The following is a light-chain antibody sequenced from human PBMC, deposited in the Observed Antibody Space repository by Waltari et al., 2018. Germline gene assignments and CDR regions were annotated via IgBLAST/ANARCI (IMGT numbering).Light chain of an antibody. J-gene: IGKJ5*01. Sequence: DIVMTQSPDSLAVFLGERATINCKSSQSVLYSHTNKNYLAWYQQKPGQPPKLLIYWASTRESGVPDRFSGSGSGTDFTLTISSLQAEDVAVYYCQQYYSTPPITFGQGTRLEIK. CDR3: QQYYSTPPIT. V-gene: IGKV4-1*01. CDR2: WAS. CDR1: QSVLYSHTNKNY.